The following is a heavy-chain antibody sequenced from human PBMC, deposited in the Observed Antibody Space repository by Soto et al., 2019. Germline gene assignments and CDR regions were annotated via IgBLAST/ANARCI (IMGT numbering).Heavy chain of an antibody. V-gene: IGHV5-51*01. CDR3: ARLYGSGQWNWFDP. Sequence: PGESLKISCKGSGYSFISYWIGWVRQMPGRGLEGRGIIYPHDSDTRYSPSFQGQVTISADKSISTAYLQWSSLKASDSAMYYCARLYGSGQWNWFDPWGQGTLVTVSS. J-gene: IGHJ5*02. D-gene: IGHD3-10*01. CDR1: GYSFISYW. CDR2: IYPHDSDT.